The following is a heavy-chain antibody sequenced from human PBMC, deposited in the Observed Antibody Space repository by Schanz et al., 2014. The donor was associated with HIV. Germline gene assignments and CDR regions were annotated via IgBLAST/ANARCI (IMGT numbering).Heavy chain of an antibody. Sequence: VHLVESGGGVVLPGRSLRLSCAASGFTFDDYAMHWVRQAPGKGLEWVSGISWNSGSIGYADSVKGRFTISRDNSKNTLYLQMNSLRAEDTAVYYCARVANWDYYGMDVWGRGTTVTVSS. CDR3: ARVANWDYYGMDV. CDR1: GFTFDDYA. D-gene: IGHD3-16*01. CDR2: ISWNSGSI. J-gene: IGHJ6*02. V-gene: IGHV3-9*01.